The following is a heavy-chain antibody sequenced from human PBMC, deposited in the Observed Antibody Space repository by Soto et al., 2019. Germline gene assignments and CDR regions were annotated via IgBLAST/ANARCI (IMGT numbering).Heavy chain of an antibody. CDR3: ARDLSGCGLTNGHFGVDV. CDR1: GYTFANYA. Sequence: QVRLVQSGTEVTKPGASVMVSCKASGYTFANYAIHWVRQAPGQDFEWMGWINAGNGNTRNSQKFQGRVTFTRDTSATTAQMEVGSLRFEDTAVYYCARDLSGCGLTNGHFGVDVWGQGTTVIVSS. J-gene: IGHJ6*02. CDR2: INAGNGNT. V-gene: IGHV1-3*01. D-gene: IGHD4-17*01.